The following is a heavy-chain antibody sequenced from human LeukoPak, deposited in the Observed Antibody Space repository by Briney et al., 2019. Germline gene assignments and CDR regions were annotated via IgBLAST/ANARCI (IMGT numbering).Heavy chain of an antibody. J-gene: IGHJ4*02. CDR1: GDSVISGTSF. D-gene: IGHD2-2*01. Sequence: SETPSLTCTVSGDSVISGTSFWGWIRQHPGKGLEWVGYIHHSGHTYDNPSLQSRVIISMDKSKNQFSLKLNSVTAADTAVYYCARYCSSTSCPFDYWGQGALVTVSS. CDR3: ARYCSSTSCPFDY. V-gene: IGHV4-31*03. CDR2: IHHSGHT.